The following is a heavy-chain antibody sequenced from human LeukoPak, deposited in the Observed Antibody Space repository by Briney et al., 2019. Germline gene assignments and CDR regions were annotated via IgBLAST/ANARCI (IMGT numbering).Heavy chain of an antibody. V-gene: IGHV5-51*01. CDR2: IYPGDSDT. CDR3: ARLLPSCSGGSCYLSSGLPAQPKFDY. CDR1: GYSFTSYW. J-gene: IGHJ4*02. D-gene: IGHD2-15*01. Sequence: GESLKISCKGSGYSFTSYWIGWVRQMPGKGLEWMGIIYPGDSDTRYSPSFQGQVTISADKSISTAYLQWSSLKASDTAMYYCARLLPSCSGGSCYLSSGLPAQPKFDYWGQGTLVTVSS.